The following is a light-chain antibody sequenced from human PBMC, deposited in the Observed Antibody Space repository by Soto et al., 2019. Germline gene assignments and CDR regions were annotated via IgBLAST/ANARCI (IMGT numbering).Light chain of an antibody. CDR1: QDIGTW. Sequence: DIPLTQSPSSVSASVGDRVTITCRASQDIGTWLAWYQQKPGKAPKLLIYVASNLQSGVPSRFSGAGSGTDFNLTITSLQPEDFATYHCQQADSFPFTFGPGIKVGFK. CDR3: QQADSFPFT. V-gene: IGKV1-12*01. J-gene: IGKJ3*01. CDR2: VAS.